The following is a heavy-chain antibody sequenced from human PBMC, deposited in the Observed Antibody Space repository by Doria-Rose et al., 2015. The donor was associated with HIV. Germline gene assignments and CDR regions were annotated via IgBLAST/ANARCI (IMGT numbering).Heavy chain of an antibody. V-gene: IGHV3-72*01. CDR2: SKNKVKSHIT. CDR3: ATWISGTYNY. Sequence: LVQPGGSLRLSCAASGFTFSDHYMDWVRQAPGKGLEWVGRSKNKVKSHITEYAASVKGRFTISRDDSKDSLYLQMNSLKSEDTAVYYCATWISGTYNYWGQGTLVTVSS. CDR1: GFTFSDHY. D-gene: IGHD1-26*01. J-gene: IGHJ4*02.